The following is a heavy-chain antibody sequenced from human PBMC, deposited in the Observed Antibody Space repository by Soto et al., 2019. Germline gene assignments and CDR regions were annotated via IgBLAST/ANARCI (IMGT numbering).Heavy chain of an antibody. CDR1: GGSISSGDYY. V-gene: IGHV4-30-4*01. CDR2: IYYSGST. Sequence: SETLSLTCTVSGGSISSGDYYWSWIRQPPGKGLEWIGYIYYSGSTYYNPSLKSRVTISVDTSKNQFSLKLSSVTAADTAVYYCARGLSVGSKDAFDIWGQGTMVTVSS. D-gene: IGHD1-26*01. CDR3: ARGLSVGSKDAFDI. J-gene: IGHJ3*02.